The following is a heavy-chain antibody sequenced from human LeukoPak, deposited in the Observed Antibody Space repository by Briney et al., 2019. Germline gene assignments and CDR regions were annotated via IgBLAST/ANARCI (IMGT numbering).Heavy chain of an antibody. V-gene: IGHV4-59*01. Sequence: PSETLSLTCTVSGGSISSYYWSWIRQPPGKGLEWIGYIYYSGSTNYNPSLKSRVTISVDTSKNQFSLKLSSVTAADTAVYYCARLGWDDAFDIWGQGTMVTVSS. J-gene: IGHJ3*02. D-gene: IGHD1-26*01. CDR2: IYYSGST. CDR3: ARLGWDDAFDI. CDR1: GGSISSYY.